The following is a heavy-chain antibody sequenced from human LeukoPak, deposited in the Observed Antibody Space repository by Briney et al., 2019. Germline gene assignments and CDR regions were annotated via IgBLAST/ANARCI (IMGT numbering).Heavy chain of an antibody. D-gene: IGHD3-10*01. J-gene: IGHJ4*02. Sequence: ASVKVSCKASGYTFTGYYMHWVRQAPGQGLEWMGWMNPNSGDTNYAQKFQGRVTMTRDTSISTAYMELSRLRSDDTAVYFCARDKNDLLLGLDYWGQGTLVSVSS. CDR1: GYTFTGYY. CDR3: ARDKNDLLLGLDY. V-gene: IGHV1-2*02. CDR2: MNPNSGDT.